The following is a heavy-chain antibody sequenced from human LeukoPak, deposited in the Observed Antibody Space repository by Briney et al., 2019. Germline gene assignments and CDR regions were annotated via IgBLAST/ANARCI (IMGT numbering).Heavy chain of an antibody. D-gene: IGHD2/OR15-2a*01. V-gene: IGHV3-74*01. J-gene: IGHJ4*02. CDR1: EFTFSSYW. CDR3: ARAFRDRSMPIDF. Sequence: GGSLRLSCEASEFTFSSYWMHWVRQAPGKGLEWVSRINSDGSTRAHADSVKGRFTISRDNAKNTVYLQMDSLRAEDTAVYYCARAFRDRSMPIDFWGQGTLVTVSS. CDR2: INSDGSTR.